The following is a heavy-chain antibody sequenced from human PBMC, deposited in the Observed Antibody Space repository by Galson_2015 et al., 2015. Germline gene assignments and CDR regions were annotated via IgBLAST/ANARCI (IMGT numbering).Heavy chain of an antibody. V-gene: IGHV1-18*01. J-gene: IGHJ4*02. CDR3: ARASITMVRGVITPLGY. Sequence: SCKASGYTFTSYGISWVRQAPGPGLAWMGWISAYNGNTNYAQKLQGRVTMTTDTSTSTAYMELRSLRSDDTAVYYCARASITMVRGVITPLGYWGQGTLVTVSS. CDR2: ISAYNGNT. CDR1: GYTFTSYG. D-gene: IGHD3-10*01.